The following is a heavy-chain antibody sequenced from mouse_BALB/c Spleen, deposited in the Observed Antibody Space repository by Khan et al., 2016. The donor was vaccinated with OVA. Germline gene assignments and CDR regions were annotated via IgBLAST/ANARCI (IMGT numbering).Heavy chain of an antibody. D-gene: IGHD1-2*01. Sequence: EVQLQESGPGLVKPSQSLSLTCTVSGYSITSGYGWNWIRQFPGNKLEWMGYISYSGSTNYNPSLKSRISITRDTSKNQFFLQLNSMTTEDTATYYCARTARIKYWGQGTTLTVSS. J-gene: IGHJ2*01. CDR2: ISYSGST. CDR1: GYSITSGYG. CDR3: ARTARIKY. V-gene: IGHV3-2*02.